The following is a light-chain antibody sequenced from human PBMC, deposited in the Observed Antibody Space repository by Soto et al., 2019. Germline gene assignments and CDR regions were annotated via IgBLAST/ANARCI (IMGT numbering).Light chain of an antibody. V-gene: IGKV3D-7*01. J-gene: IGKJ4*01. CDR2: GAS. CDR1: QRVISSY. Sequence: EIVLTRSPATLSLSPGERDTLSCRATQRVISSYLAWFQQRPGRAPRLLIYGASKRATDIPERFSGSGSGTDFTLTVNSLQSEDIAVYYCQQYHNWPVTFGGGTKVDIK. CDR3: QQYHNWPVT.